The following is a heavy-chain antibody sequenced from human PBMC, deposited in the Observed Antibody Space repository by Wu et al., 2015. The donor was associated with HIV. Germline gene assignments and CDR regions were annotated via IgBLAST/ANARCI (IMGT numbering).Heavy chain of an antibody. Sequence: LMQSGAEVKKPGSSVKISCKASGVSFSNYAVNWVRQAPGQQLEWMGGTIPHFGVINPAQKFKDRLRLTADASTTTVYMDLSGLEFADTAVYYCVGRQKYNPGNVGNFDFWGQGTLVTVSS. J-gene: IGHJ4*02. CDR1: GVSFSNYA. CDR2: TIPHFGVI. V-gene: IGHV1-69*01. CDR3: VGRQKYNPGNVGNFDF. D-gene: IGHD1-14*01.